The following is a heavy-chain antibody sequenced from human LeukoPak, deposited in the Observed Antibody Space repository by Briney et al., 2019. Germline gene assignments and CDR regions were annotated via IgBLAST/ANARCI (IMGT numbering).Heavy chain of an antibody. J-gene: IGHJ4*02. CDR3: VAAMGLLDY. V-gene: IGHV3-7*01. CDR2: LNQDGSEK. Sequence: GGSLRLSCAASGFTFSSYAMSWVRQAPGKGLEWTANLNQDGSEKYYADSVKGRFTISRDNAKNLLFLQLNSLRADDTAVYYCVAAMGLLDYWGQGTLLTVSS. D-gene: IGHD2-2*01. CDR1: GFTFSSYA.